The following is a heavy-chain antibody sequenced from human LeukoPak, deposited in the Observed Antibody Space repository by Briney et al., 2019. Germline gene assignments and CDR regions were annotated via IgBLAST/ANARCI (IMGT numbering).Heavy chain of an antibody. CDR1: GVAVSSRY. J-gene: IGHJ2*01. CDR2: MYSYVST. Sequence: RGGALRLSCAESGVAVSSRYMIACRQAPGKGLEWGSVMYSYVSTYYAAYVKGRFSISRDKSKNTLYLQMNSLRDDDTAVYYCARAPGVLGLWGRGTLVTVFS. CDR3: ARAPGVLGL. D-gene: IGHD4/OR15-4a*01. V-gene: IGHV3-53*05.